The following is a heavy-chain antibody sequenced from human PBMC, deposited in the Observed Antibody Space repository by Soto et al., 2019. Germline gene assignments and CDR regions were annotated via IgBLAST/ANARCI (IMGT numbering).Heavy chain of an antibody. D-gene: IGHD4-17*01. CDR2: ISYDGSNK. CDR1: GFTFSSYG. V-gene: IGHV3-30*18. Sequence: PGGSLRLSCAASGFTFSSYGMHWVRQAPGKGLEWVAVISYDGSNKYYADSVKGRFTISRDNSKNTLYLQMNSLRAEDTAVYYCAKDPGPDYGDYTFDYWGQGTLVTVPS. J-gene: IGHJ4*02. CDR3: AKDPGPDYGDYTFDY.